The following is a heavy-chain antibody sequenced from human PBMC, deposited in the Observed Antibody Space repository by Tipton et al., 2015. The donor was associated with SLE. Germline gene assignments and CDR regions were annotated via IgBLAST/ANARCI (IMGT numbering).Heavy chain of an antibody. CDR1: GDSINTINYY. J-gene: IGHJ4*02. V-gene: IGHV4-39*01. Sequence: TLSLTCTVSGDSINTINYYWAWIRQPPGKGLEWIGSNYYSGSAFYNSSLKSRVTISVDTSKNQFSLQLTSVTAADTALYFCTSGSGGYQRTDYWGQGTLVTVSS. D-gene: IGHD5-12*01. CDR2: NYYSGSA. CDR3: TSGSGGYQRTDY.